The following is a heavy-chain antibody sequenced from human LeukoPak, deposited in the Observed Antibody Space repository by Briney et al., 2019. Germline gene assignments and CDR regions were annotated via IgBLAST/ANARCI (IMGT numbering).Heavy chain of an antibody. D-gene: IGHD6-6*01. CDR1: GGSFSGYH. J-gene: IGHJ6*02. CDR2: INHSGST. Sequence: SETLSLTCAVYGGSFSGYHWSWIRQPPGKGLEWIGEINHSGSTNYNPSLKSRVTISVDTSKNQFSLKLSSVTAADTAVYYCARLRSRIAARPYYGMDVWGQGTTVTVSS. CDR3: ARLRSRIAARPYYGMDV. V-gene: IGHV4-34*01.